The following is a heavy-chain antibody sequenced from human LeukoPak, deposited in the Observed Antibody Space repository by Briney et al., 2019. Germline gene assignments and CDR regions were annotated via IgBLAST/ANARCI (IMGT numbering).Heavy chain of an antibody. Sequence: GGSLRLSCVASGFDFSRYSMTWVRQAPGKGLEWLAYISGARNSIQYIDSVRGRFTVSRDNAKNSVYLQMNTLRAEDTAVYYCARLRDYGSWGQGTMVVVSS. V-gene: IGHV3-48*01. CDR2: ISGARNSI. J-gene: IGHJ4*02. CDR1: GFDFSRYS. CDR3: ARLRDYGS.